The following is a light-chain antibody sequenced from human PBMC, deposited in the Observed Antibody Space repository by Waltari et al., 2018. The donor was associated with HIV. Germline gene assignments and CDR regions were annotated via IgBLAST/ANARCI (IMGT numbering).Light chain of an antibody. J-gene: IGKJ5*01. CDR1: QSVGIK. CDR3: QQYNNWPPIT. V-gene: IGKV3-15*01. Sequence: IEMTQSPATLSLSPGDRATLSCRASQSVGIKLDWHKQKFGQAPRLLMFCASSRATGIPDRFSGGGSGTDFTLTIISLQSEDFALYYCQQYNNWPPITFGHGTRLEIK. CDR2: CAS.